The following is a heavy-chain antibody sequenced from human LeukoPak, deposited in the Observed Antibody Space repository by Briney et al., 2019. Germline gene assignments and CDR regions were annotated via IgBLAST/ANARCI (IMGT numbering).Heavy chain of an antibody. V-gene: IGHV1-18*04. Sequence: ASVKVSCKASGYTFTGYYMHWVRQAPGQGLEWMGWINTYNGNTNYAQKFQGRVTMTTDTSTSTVYLELRSLRSDDTAIYYCAGDQLWTLLDYWGQGTLVTVSS. CDR3: AGDQLWTLLDY. J-gene: IGHJ4*02. CDR1: GYTFTGYY. D-gene: IGHD5-18*01. CDR2: INTYNGNT.